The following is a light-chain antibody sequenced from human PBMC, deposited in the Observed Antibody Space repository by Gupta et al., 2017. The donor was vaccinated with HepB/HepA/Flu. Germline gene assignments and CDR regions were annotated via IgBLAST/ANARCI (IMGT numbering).Light chain of an antibody. Sequence: EVVLTQSPLSLPVTLGQPASISCRSSQSLAHSDGNTYLHCFQQRPGQSPRRLICKVSNRYSGVPDRFSGSGSGTDFTLQISRVEPDDVAVYYCMQAKQCPATFGQGTKVEIK. J-gene: IGKJ1*01. V-gene: IGKV2-30*02. CDR1: QSLAHSDGNTY. CDR3: MQAKQCPAT. CDR2: KVS.